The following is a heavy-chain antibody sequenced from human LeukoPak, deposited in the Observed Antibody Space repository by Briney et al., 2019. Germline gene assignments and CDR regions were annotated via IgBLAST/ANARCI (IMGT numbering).Heavy chain of an antibody. CDR2: IIPIFGAA. J-gene: IGHJ4*02. CDR1: GGTFSSYA. D-gene: IGHD6-13*01. Sequence: SVKVSCKASGGTFSSYAISWVRQAPGQGLEWMGGIIPIFGAANYAQKFQGRVTSTADESTSTAYMELSSLRSEDTAVYYCARDRAYSSSWYGDFDYWGQGTLVTVSS. CDR3: ARDRAYSSSWYGDFDY. V-gene: IGHV1-69*13.